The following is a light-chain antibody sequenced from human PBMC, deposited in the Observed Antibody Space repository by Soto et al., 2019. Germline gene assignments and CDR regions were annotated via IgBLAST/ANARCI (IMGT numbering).Light chain of an antibody. CDR2: YDS. Sequence: SYELTQPPSVSVAPGKTASVACGGSNIGSKSVHWYQKKSGQAPVLVMYYDSDRPSGIPERFSGYNSGNTATLTISRVEAGDEDDYYCQVWDISSGNVVFGGGTKLTVL. CDR3: QVWDISSGNVV. V-gene: IGLV3-21*01. J-gene: IGLJ3*02. CDR1: NIGSKS.